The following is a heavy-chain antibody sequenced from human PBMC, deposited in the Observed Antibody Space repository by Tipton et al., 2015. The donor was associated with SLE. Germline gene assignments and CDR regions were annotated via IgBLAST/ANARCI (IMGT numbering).Heavy chain of an antibody. V-gene: IGHV4-59*01. CDR2: IYYSGST. CDR1: GVSISPNY. Sequence: TLSLTCTVSGVSISPNYWSWIRQPPGKGLEWIGYIYYSGSTNYNPSLKSRVTISVDTSKNQFSLKLSSVTAADTAVYYCARDRRKRHGDGFLWFGNNDDAHYYYMDVWGRGTTVTVS. D-gene: IGHD3-10*01. CDR3: ARDRRKRHGDGFLWFGNNDDAHYYYMDV. J-gene: IGHJ6*03.